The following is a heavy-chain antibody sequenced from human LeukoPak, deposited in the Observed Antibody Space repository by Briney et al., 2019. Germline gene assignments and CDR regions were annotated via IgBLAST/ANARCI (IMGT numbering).Heavy chain of an antibody. CDR3: ARFGYGEYVQAFDI. V-gene: IGHV3-53*01. CDR2: IYSDDST. Sequence: GGSLRLSCAASGFFVSSNYISWVRQAPGKGLEWVSVIYSDDSTYYADSVKGRFSISRDNSQNTVYLQMNSLSAEDAAVYYCARFGYGEYVQAFDIWGQGTMVTVSS. J-gene: IGHJ3*02. CDR1: GFFVSSNY. D-gene: IGHD4-17*01.